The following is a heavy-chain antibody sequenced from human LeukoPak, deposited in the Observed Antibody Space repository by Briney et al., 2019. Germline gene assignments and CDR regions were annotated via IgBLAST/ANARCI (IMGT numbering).Heavy chain of an antibody. CDR2: IYYSGST. J-gene: IGHJ4*02. D-gene: IGHD6-13*01. CDR1: GGSISSSSYY. CDR3: ARSLAYSSSFFDY. Sequence: PSETLSLTCTVSGGSISSSSYYWGWIRQPPGKGLEWIESIYYSGSTYYNPSLKSRVTISVDTSKNQFSLKLSSVTAADTAVYYCARSLAYSSSFFDYWGQGTLVTVSS. V-gene: IGHV4-39*01.